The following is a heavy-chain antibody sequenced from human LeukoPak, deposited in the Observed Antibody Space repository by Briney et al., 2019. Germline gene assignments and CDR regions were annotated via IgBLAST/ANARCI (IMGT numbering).Heavy chain of an antibody. J-gene: IGHJ4*02. Sequence: GGSLRLSCAASGFTFSSYWMSWVRQAPGKGLEWVANTKQDGSEKYYVDSVKGRFTISRDNAKNSLYLQMNSLRAEDTAVYYCAREAPGFDYYDSSGLFDYWGQGTLVTVSS. D-gene: IGHD3-22*01. CDR2: TKQDGSEK. CDR3: AREAPGFDYYDSSGLFDY. V-gene: IGHV3-7*01. CDR1: GFTFSSYW.